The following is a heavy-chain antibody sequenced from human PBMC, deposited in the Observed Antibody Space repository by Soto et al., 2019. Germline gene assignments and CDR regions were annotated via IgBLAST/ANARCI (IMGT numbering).Heavy chain of an antibody. CDR2: INPNGGDT. CDR1: GYTFTYYH. V-gene: IGHV1-46*01. Sequence: ASVKVSCKASGYTFTYYHVHWVRQAPGQGLEWMGIINPNGGDTTYAQKFQGRVTMTRDTSTSTVYMEVSSLRSEDTALYYCARFPYSGCLLFCLDNWGQGTLVTVSS. J-gene: IGHJ4*02. CDR3: ARFPYSGCLLFCLDN. D-gene: IGHD3-22*01.